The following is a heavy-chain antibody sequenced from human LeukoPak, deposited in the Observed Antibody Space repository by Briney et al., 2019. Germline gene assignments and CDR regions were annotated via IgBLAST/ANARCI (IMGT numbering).Heavy chain of an antibody. CDR3: ANAVLLWFGEGNWYFDL. J-gene: IGHJ2*01. CDR1: GFTFSRYA. V-gene: IGHV3-23*01. Sequence: GGSLRLSCAASGFTFSRYAMSWVSQAPGKGLEWVSAISGSAGSTFYADSVKGRFTISRDNSKNTLYLQMNSLRAEDTAVYYCANAVLLWFGEGNWYFDLWGRGTLVTVSS. D-gene: IGHD3-10*01. CDR2: ISGSAGST.